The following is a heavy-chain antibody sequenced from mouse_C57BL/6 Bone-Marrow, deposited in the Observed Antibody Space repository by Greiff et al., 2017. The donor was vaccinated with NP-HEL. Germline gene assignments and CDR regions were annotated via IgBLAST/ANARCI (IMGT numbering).Heavy chain of an antibody. CDR1: GFNIKDDY. J-gene: IGHJ3*01. D-gene: IGHD2-4*01. V-gene: IGHV14-4*01. Sequence: EVQLVESGAELVRPGASVKLSCTASGFNIKDDYMHWVKQRPEQGLEWIGWIDPENGDTEYASKFQGKATITADTSSNTAYLQLSSLTSEDTAVYYCTTGMSDYDGAWFAYWGQGTLVTVSA. CDR2: IDPENGDT. CDR3: TTGMSDYDGAWFAY.